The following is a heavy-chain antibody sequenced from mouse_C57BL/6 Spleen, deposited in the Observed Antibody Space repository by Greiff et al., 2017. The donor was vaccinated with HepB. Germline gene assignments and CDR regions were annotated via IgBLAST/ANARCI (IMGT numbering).Heavy chain of an antibody. CDR1: GFNIKNTY. CDR2: IDPANGNT. Sequence: VQLQQSVAELVRPGASVKLSCTASGFNIKNTYMHWVKQRPEQGLEWIGRIDPANGNTKYAPKFQGKATITADTSSNTAYLQLSSLTSEDTAIYYCASTFYYGSRGYYFDYWGQGTTLTVSS. J-gene: IGHJ2*01. CDR3: ASTFYYGSRGYYFDY. D-gene: IGHD1-1*01. V-gene: IGHV14-3*01.